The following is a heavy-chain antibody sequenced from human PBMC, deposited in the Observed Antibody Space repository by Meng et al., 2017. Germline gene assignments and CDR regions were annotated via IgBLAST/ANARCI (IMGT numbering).Heavy chain of an antibody. Sequence: GQMGKSGAEGKCACHLVTVSRKALGGPLTSYAISWGRQAPGQGLEWMGGIIPIFGKANYEKKFQGRVTITADESTSTAYMELSSLRSEDTAVYYCAMILRNSYGDYEDYWGQGTLVTVSS. J-gene: IGHJ4*02. V-gene: IGHV1-69*01. CDR1: GGPLTSYA. D-gene: IGHD4-17*01. CDR3: AMILRNSYGDYEDY. CDR2: IIPIFGKA.